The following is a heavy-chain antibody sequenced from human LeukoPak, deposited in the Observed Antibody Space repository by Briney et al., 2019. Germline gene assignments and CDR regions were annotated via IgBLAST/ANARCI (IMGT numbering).Heavy chain of an antibody. CDR3: ARHSETCSGDYCFLDYFDY. CDR2: IYYSGNT. CDR1: GGSISNYY. V-gene: IGHV4-59*08. D-gene: IGHD3-22*01. J-gene: IGHJ4*02. Sequence: PSETLSLTCTVSGGSISNYYWSWFRQPPGEALEWIGYIYYSGNTDYNPSLKSRLTISVDTPKNHFSLRLSSVTAADTAVYYCARHSETCSGDYCFLDYFDYWGRGTLVTVSS.